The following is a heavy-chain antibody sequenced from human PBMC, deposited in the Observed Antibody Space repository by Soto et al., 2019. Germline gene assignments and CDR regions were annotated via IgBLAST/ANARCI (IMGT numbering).Heavy chain of an antibody. CDR1: GFSLSTRGVG. Sequence: QITLKESGPTLVKPTQTLTLTCSFSGFSLSTRGVGVGWIRQPPGKALEWLALIFWDDDKWYSPSLRSRLTTTDDTSKNQAVPTMTHMDPVDTATYYCAQRSRGYAYYFDQWGQGTLVTVSS. CDR2: IFWDDDK. J-gene: IGHJ4*02. CDR3: AQRSRGYAYYFDQ. D-gene: IGHD5-12*01. V-gene: IGHV2-5*02.